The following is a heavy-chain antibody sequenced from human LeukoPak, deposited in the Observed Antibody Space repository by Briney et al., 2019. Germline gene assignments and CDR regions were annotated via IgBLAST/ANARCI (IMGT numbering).Heavy chain of an antibody. V-gene: IGHV3-7*01. Sequence: GGSLRLSCAASGFIFCNYLMEWVRQAPGKGLGGGANIRQDGSETYYVDSVKGRFTISRDNAKNSLYLQMNSLRAEDTAVYYCARGGFYRYSGTSGDYWGQGSQVTVSS. CDR3: ARGGFYRYSGTSGDY. CDR2: IRQDGSET. J-gene: IGHJ4*02. D-gene: IGHD1-26*01. CDR1: GFIFCNYL.